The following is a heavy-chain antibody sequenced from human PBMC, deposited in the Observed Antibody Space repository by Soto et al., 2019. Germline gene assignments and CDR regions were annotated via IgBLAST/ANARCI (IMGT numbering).Heavy chain of an antibody. V-gene: IGHV4-59*08. CDR2: IYYSGST. Sequence: SVILSVSCTVSGGNIISFYWSLIRQHPGKGLEWIGYIYYSGSTNYNPSLKSRVTISVDTSKNQFSLKLSSVTAADTAVYYCARRLRDMVRGVTYYYYMDVWGKGTTVTVSS. CDR1: GGNIISFY. D-gene: IGHD3-10*01. CDR3: ARRLRDMVRGVTYYYYMDV. J-gene: IGHJ6*03.